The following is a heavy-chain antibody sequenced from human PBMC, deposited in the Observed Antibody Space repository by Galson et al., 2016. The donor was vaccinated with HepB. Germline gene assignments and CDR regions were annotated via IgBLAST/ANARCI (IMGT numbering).Heavy chain of an antibody. CDR2: TYYRSKWYN. J-gene: IGHJ2*01. CDR3: ARAWGSRLTPSNWYFDL. D-gene: IGHD3-16*01. Sequence: CAISGDSVSSNSAAWTWIRQSPLRGLEWLGRTYYRSKWYNDYAVSVKSRITIHPDTSKNQFSLKLSSVTAADTAVYFCARAWGSRLTPSNWYFDLWGRGTLVSVSS. V-gene: IGHV6-1*01. CDR1: GDSVSSNSAA.